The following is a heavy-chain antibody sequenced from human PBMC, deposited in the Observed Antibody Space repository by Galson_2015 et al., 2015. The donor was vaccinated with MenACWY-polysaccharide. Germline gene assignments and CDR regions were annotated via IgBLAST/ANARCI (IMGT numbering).Heavy chain of an antibody. CDR3: ARVFSGPDAIPVSYYFYYMDV. CDR1: GFTFSIYA. D-gene: IGHD2-2*01. Sequence: SLRLSCAASGFTFSIYAIHWVRQAPGKGLEWVAVISSDGSDKYYADSVKDRFTISRDNSKNTLYLQMNRLRAEDTAVYSCARVFSGPDAIPVSYYFYYMDVWGEGTTVTVSS. J-gene: IGHJ6*03. CDR2: ISSDGSDK. V-gene: IGHV3-30*04.